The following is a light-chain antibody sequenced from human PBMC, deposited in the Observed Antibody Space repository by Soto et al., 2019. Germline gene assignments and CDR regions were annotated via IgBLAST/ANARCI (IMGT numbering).Light chain of an antibody. V-gene: IGLV2-14*01. CDR3: SSYSVTSTHYV. CDR2: EVN. Sequence: QSVVSQPASVSGSPGQSITISCTGISSDVGGYNYVSWYQQHPGKAPKLMIYEVNNRPSGVSDRFSGSKSGKTASLTISGLHSEDEADYYCSSYSVTSTHYVFGSGTKLTVL. CDR1: SSDVGGYNY. J-gene: IGLJ1*01.